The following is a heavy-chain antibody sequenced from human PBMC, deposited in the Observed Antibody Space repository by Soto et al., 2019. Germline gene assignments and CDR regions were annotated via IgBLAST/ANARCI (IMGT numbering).Heavy chain of an antibody. CDR1: GYSFTSYW. CDR3: ARHLYSYGKYYYYYGMDV. Sequence: RGESLKLSCKGSGYSFTSYWIGWVRQMPGKGLEWMGIIYPGDSDTRYSPSFQGQVTISADKSISTAYLQWSSLKASDTAMYYCARHLYSYGKYYYYYGMDVWGQGTTVTVSS. V-gene: IGHV5-51*01. CDR2: IYPGDSDT. J-gene: IGHJ6*02. D-gene: IGHD5-18*01.